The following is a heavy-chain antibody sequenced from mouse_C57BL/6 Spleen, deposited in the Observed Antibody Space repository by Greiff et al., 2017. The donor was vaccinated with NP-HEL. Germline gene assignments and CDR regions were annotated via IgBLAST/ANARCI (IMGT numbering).Heavy chain of an antibody. J-gene: IGHJ4*01. CDR2: INPGSGGT. V-gene: IGHV1-54*01. Sequence: VKLQESGAELVRPGTSVKVSCKASGYAFTNYLIEWVKQRPGQGLEWIGVINPGSGGTNYNEKFKGKATLTADKSSSTAYMQLSSLTSEDSAVYFCARHLSLDYWGQGTSVTVSS. CDR1: GYAFTNYL. CDR3: ARHLSLDY.